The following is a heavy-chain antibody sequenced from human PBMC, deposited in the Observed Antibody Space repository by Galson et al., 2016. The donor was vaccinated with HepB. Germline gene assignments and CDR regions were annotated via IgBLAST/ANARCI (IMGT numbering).Heavy chain of an antibody. D-gene: IGHD6-19*01. V-gene: IGHV3-23*01. J-gene: IGHJ4*02. Sequence: SLRLSCAASGFTFSNSAMSWVRQAPGKGLEWVSIITDSGHDTYYADPLKGRFTISRDNSRNTMYLQMNGLRVEDTAVYYCARSPASGWSTDFFAYWGLGTLVTVSS. CDR3: ARSPASGWSTDFFAY. CDR2: ITDSGHDT. CDR1: GFTFSNSA.